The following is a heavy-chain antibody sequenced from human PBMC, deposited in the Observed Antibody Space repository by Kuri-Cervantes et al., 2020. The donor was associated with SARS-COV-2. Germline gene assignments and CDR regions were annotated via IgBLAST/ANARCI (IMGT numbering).Heavy chain of an antibody. CDR1: GDSITSSSYD. V-gene: IGHV4-39*01. Sequence: SETLSLTCTVSGDSITSSSYDWGWIRQSPGKGLEWLGSIYYTGNTYYNPSLKSRVTLSEDTSKKQLSLKLNSVTAADTAVYYCARHIKITVQYYGFPYFDYWGQGTVVTVSS. J-gene: IGHJ4*02. D-gene: IGHD3-10*01. CDR3: ARHIKITVQYYGFPYFDY. CDR2: IYYTGNT.